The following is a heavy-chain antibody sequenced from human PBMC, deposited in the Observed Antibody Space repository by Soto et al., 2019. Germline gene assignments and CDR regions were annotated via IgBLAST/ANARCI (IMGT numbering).Heavy chain of an antibody. CDR1: GDSVSRNSAA. D-gene: IGHD3-22*01. CDR2: TYYWSKWYN. CDR3: ARESRGTYYYDSSNYRYFDY. Sequence: SQTLSLTCAISGDSVSRNSAAWNWIRQSPSRGLEWLGRTYYWSKWYNDYALSVKSRITINPDTSKNQFSLQLNSVTPEDTAVYYCARESRGTYYYDSSNYRYFDYWGQGTLVTVSS. V-gene: IGHV6-1*01. J-gene: IGHJ4*02.